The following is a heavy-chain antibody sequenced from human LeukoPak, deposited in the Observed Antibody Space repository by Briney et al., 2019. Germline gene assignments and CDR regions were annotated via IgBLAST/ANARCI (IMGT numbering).Heavy chain of an antibody. Sequence: ASVKVSCKASGYTFTSYYMHWVRQAPGQGLEWMGIINPSGGSTSYAQKFQGRVTITADKSTSTAYMELRSLRSEDTAVYYCARGADWQLLEYYYYYMDVWGKGTTVTVSS. CDR3: ARGADWQLLEYYYYYMDV. D-gene: IGHD4-23*01. J-gene: IGHJ6*03. CDR1: GYTFTSYY. CDR2: INPSGGST. V-gene: IGHV1-46*01.